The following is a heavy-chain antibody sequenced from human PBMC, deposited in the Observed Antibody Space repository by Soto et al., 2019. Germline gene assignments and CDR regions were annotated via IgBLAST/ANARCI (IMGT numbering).Heavy chain of an antibody. CDR3: ARDPNIVATITAIYYYYGMDV. CDR1: GFTFSSYW. CDR2: IKQDGSEK. J-gene: IGHJ6*02. D-gene: IGHD5-12*01. Sequence: EVQLVESGGGLVQPGGSLRLSCAASGFTFSSYWMSWVRQAPGKGLEWVANIKQDGSEKYYVDSVKGRFTISRDNAKNSMYLKINSLRAEDTAVYYCARDPNIVATITAIYYYYGMDVWGQGTTVTVSS. V-gene: IGHV3-7*01.